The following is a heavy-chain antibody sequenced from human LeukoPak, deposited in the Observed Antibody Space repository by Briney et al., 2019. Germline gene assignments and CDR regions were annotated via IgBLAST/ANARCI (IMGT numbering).Heavy chain of an antibody. V-gene: IGHV3-23*01. CDR1: GVSFSGYF. CDR2: ISGSGGST. CDR3: AKAHPVVVTELAFLLDAFDI. Sequence: PSEPLSLTCAVFGVSFSGYFWSWIRQPPGKGLEWVSAISGSGGSTYYADSVKGRFTISRDNSKNTLYLQMNSLRAEDTAGYYCAKAHPVVVTELAFLLDAFDIWGQGTMVTVSP. D-gene: IGHD2-21*02. J-gene: IGHJ3*02.